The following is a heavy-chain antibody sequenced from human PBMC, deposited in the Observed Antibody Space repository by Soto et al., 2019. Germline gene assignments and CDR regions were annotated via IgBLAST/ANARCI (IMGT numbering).Heavy chain of an antibody. J-gene: IGHJ4*02. CDR1: GGSIRNSEYY. CDR3: ARRLRTGKYFDY. CDR2: TSYSGAS. D-gene: IGHD1-1*01. V-gene: IGHV4-39*01. Sequence: SETLSLTCTVSGGSIRNSEYYWVWIRQPPGKGLEWIGSTSYSGASYYNPSLRSRITFSVDTSENQFSVRLSSVTGADTAVYYCARRLRTGKYFDYWGQGTLVTVSS.